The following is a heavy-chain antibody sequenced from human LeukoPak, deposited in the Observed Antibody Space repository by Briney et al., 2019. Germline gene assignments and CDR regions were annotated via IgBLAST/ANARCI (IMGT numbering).Heavy chain of an antibody. Sequence: GASVKVSCKASGGTFSSYASSWVRQAPGQGLEWMGGIIPIFGTANYAQKFQGRVTITADESTSTAYMELSSLRSEDTAVYYCARGGWPAMPDYWGQGTLVTVSS. D-gene: IGHD2-2*01. CDR2: IIPIFGTA. V-gene: IGHV1-69*01. J-gene: IGHJ4*02. CDR1: GGTFSSYA. CDR3: ARGGWPAMPDY.